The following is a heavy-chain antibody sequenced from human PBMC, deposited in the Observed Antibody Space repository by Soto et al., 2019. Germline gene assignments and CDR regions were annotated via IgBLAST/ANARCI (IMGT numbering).Heavy chain of an antibody. J-gene: IGHJ6*03. V-gene: IGHV1-18*01. CDR1: GYSFTNYG. D-gene: IGHD6-19*01. Sequence: QDQLVQSGGEVKKPGASVKVSCKASGYSFTNYGITWVRQAPGQGLEWMGWISAYNGDTNYAQKLQGRVTMTTDASTSTAYLELRSLRSDDTAVYYCARDRGVAPPVAGNTHSYYYMDVWGKGTTVTVSS. CDR2: ISAYNGDT. CDR3: ARDRGVAPPVAGNTHSYYYMDV.